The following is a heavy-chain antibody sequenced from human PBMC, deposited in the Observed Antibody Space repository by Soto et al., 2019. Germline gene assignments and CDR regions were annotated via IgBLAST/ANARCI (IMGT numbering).Heavy chain of an antibody. V-gene: IGHV3-23*01. J-gene: IGHJ2*01. CDR3: AKKGSPSGDNKNWYFDL. CDR1: GFIFSSYA. CDR2: ITGSATST. D-gene: IGHD1-26*01. Sequence: EVPLLESGGGLVQPGGSLRLSCAASGFIFSSYAMTWVRQAPGKGLEWISVITGSATSTYYADSVKGRFTISRDNSKNTLYLQMNSLRAEDTAVYYCAKKGSPSGDNKNWYFDLWGRGTLVTVSS.